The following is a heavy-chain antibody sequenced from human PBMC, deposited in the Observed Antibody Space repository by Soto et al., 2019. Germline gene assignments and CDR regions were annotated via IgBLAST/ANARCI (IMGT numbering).Heavy chain of an antibody. CDR3: ARDRARIAVAGTDGPGGMDV. CDR1: GYTFTSYY. Sequence: QVQLVQSGAEVKKPGASVKVSCKASGYTFTSYYMHWVRQAPGQGLEWMGIINPSGGSTSYAQKFRGRVSMTRDTSTSTVYMELSSRRSEDRAVYYCARDRARIAVAGTDGPGGMDVWGQGTTVTVSS. J-gene: IGHJ6*02. V-gene: IGHV1-46*01. CDR2: INPSGGST. D-gene: IGHD6-19*01.